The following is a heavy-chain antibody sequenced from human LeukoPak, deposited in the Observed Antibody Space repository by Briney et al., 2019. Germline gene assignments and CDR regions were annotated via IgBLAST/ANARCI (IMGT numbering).Heavy chain of an antibody. CDR2: MYSGGTT. D-gene: IGHD3-22*01. Sequence: PGGSLRLSCAASGFTVSNNYMNWVRQAPGKGLEWVSVMYSGGTTYYADSVKGRFSISRDKSKNTVFLQMSSLKAEDTAVYYCVSPSSGQSFDIWGQGTTVTVSS. CDR1: GFTVSNNY. CDR3: VSPSSGQSFDI. J-gene: IGHJ3*02. V-gene: IGHV3-53*01.